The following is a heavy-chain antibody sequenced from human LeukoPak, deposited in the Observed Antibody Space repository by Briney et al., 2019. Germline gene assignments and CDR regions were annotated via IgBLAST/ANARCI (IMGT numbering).Heavy chain of an antibody. D-gene: IGHD3-10*01. CDR1: GFTFSDYY. CDR3: AREDITMVRGVISNYYYYMDV. V-gene: IGHV3-11*04. CDR2: ITNSGTTI. Sequence: PGGSLRLSCAASGFTFSDYYMSWIRQAPGKGLEWISYITNSGTTIYYADSVKGRFTISRDNAKNSLYLQMNSLRAEDTAVYYCAREDITMVRGVISNYYYYMDVWGKGATVTVSS. J-gene: IGHJ6*03.